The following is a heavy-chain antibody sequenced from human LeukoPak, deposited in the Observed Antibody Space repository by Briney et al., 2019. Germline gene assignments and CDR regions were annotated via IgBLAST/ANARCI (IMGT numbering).Heavy chain of an antibody. D-gene: IGHD5-24*01. CDR1: GGTFKRYP. CDR3: ARGGGWADGYSPIDF. J-gene: IGHJ4*02. CDR2: IIPMLGTV. Sequence: GPPVKVSCKDSGGTFKRYPVTWVRQAPGQGLEWMGGIIPMLGTVKYAQKFQGRVTLTGDISTSTVYMELRSLTSDDTALYFCARGGGWADGYSPIDFWGQGTLVTVSS. V-gene: IGHV1-69*10.